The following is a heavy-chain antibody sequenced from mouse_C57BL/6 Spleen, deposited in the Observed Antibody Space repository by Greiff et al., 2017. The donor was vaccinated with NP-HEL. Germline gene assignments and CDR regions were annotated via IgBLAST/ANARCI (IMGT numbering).Heavy chain of an antibody. CDR2: IYPRSGNT. Sequence: QVQLKQSGAELARPGASVKLSCKASGYTFTSYGISWVKQRTGQGLEWIGEIYPRSGNTYYNEKFKGKATLTADKSSSTAYMELRSLTSEDSAVYFCARYDGYYVYAMDYWGQGTSVTVSS. CDR3: ARYDGYYVYAMDY. CDR1: GYTFTSYG. D-gene: IGHD2-3*01. V-gene: IGHV1-81*01. J-gene: IGHJ4*01.